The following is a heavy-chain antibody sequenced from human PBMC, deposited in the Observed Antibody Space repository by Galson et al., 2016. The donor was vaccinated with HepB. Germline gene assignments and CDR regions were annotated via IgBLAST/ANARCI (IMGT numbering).Heavy chain of an antibody. CDR3: AKGSGSYGLGYFAS. CDR2: IKQDGSEK. D-gene: IGHD3-10*01. CDR1: GFPFSVYW. Sequence: SLRLSCAGSGFPFSVYWMSWVRQAPGKRLEWVANIKQDGSEKYYVDSVEGRFSISRDNAKNSLYLQMNSLRAEDTALYYCAKGSGSYGLGYFASWGQGTLVTVSS. J-gene: IGHJ4*02. V-gene: IGHV3-7*03.